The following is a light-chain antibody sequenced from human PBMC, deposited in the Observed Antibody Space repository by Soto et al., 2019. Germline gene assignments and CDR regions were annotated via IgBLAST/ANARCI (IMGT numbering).Light chain of an antibody. CDR1: GSNIGAGYE. J-gene: IGLJ1*01. CDR2: GNS. Sequence: QSVLTQPPSVSGAPGQRVSISCTGSGSNIGAGYEVHWYQQLPGTAPKLLIYGNSNRPSGVPDRFSGSKSGTSASLAITGLQTEDEADYYCCSFTSGNTAYVFGTGTKLTVL. CDR3: CSFTSGNTAYV. V-gene: IGLV1-40*01.